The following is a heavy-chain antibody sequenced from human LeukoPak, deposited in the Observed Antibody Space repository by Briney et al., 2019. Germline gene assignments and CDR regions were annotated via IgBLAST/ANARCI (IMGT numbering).Heavy chain of an antibody. CDR2: IWSDENNK. V-gene: IGHV3-33*01. D-gene: IGHD3-3*01. CDR3: ARGAEFWDAQPDYYNGVDI. Sequence: GGSLRLSCAASGFTFRVYAMHWVRQTPGKGLERVAVIWSDENNKHSADSVKGRFTISRDNSKNTVYLQMNSLRVEDTALYYCARGAEFWDAQPDYYNGVDIWGQWTTVTVSS. CDR1: GFTFRVYA. J-gene: IGHJ6*02.